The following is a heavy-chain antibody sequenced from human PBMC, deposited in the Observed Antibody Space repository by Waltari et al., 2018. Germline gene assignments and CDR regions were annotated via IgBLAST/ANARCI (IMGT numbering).Heavy chain of an antibody. CDR3: ARVGDRGFY. Sequence: QLQLQESGPGLVKPSETLSLTCTVSGGSISSSSYYWGWIRQPPGKGLEWIGSIYYRGSTYYNPALKSRVTISVDTSKNQFSLKLSSVTAADTAVYYCARVGDRGFYWGQGTLVTVSS. V-gene: IGHV4-39*07. J-gene: IGHJ4*02. D-gene: IGHD3-16*01. CDR2: IYYRGST. CDR1: GGSISSSSYY.